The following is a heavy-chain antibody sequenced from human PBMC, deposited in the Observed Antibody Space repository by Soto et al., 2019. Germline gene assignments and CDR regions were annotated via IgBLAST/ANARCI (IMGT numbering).Heavy chain of an antibody. Sequence: GGSLRLSCAASGFTFSSYGMHWVRQAPGKGLEWVAVISYDGSNKYYADSVKGRFTISRDNSKNTLYLQMNSLRAEDTAVYYCAKLVDIVATSHVHYYYGMDVWGQGTTVTVSS. J-gene: IGHJ6*02. CDR2: ISYDGSNK. CDR1: GFTFSSYG. D-gene: IGHD5-12*01. V-gene: IGHV3-30*18. CDR3: AKLVDIVATSHVHYYYGMDV.